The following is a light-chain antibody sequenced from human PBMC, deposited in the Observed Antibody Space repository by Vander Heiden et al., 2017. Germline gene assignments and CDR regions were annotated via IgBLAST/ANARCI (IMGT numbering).Light chain of an antibody. CDR2: KDS. CDR1: ALPKKY. Sequence: SYALTQPPSVSVSPGQTARITCSGDALPKKYAYWYQQKPGQAPVLVIYKDSERPSGIPERFSGSSSGTTVTLTISGVQAEDEADYYCQSADSSGTYWVFGGGTKLTVL. V-gene: IGLV3-25*03. CDR3: QSADSSGTYWV. J-gene: IGLJ3*02.